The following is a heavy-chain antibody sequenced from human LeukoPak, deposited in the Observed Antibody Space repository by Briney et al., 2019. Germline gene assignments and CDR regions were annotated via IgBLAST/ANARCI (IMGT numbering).Heavy chain of an antibody. CDR2: ISDIGSI. CDR3: ARSIAAAGRALDY. D-gene: IGHD6-13*01. J-gene: IGHJ4*02. Sequence: PSETLSLTCTVSGGSISSYYWSWIRQPPGKGLEWIAYISDIGSINCNPSLKSRVTISLDTSKNQFSLKLSSVTAADTAVYYCARSIAAAGRALDYWGQGTLVTVSS. V-gene: IGHV4-59*01. CDR1: GGSISSYY.